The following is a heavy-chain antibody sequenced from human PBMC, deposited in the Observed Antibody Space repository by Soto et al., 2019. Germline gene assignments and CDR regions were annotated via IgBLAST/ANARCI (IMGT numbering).Heavy chain of an antibody. V-gene: IGHV4-59*01. CDR3: ARGGRYRYGLDV. CDR1: GGSFSPYY. D-gene: IGHD1-1*01. CDR2: IYHSGPT. Sequence: QVQLQESGPGLVKPSETLFLTCTVSGGSFSPYYWSWIRQPPGKGLEWIGYIYHSGPTNYNPSLKSRLTISVDTSKNQVSLKLTSMTAADTAVYYCARGGRYRYGLDVWGQGTTVTVSS. J-gene: IGHJ6*02.